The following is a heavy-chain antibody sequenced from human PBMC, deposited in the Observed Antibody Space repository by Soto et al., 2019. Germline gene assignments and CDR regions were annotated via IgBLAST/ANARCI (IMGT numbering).Heavy chain of an antibody. CDR1: GFTFSHYG. D-gene: IGHD1-26*01. V-gene: IGHV3-30*03. CDR2: ISYDGSNK. J-gene: IGHJ4*02. Sequence: QVQLVESGGGVVQPGRSLRLSCEASGFTFSHYGIHWVRQAPGKGLEWWAVISYDGSNKHYADSVKGRFTVSRDNSKNTLYLQMNSLRAEDTAVYFCARYSGKYQGPIDYWGQGTLVTVSS. CDR3: ARYSGKYQGPIDY.